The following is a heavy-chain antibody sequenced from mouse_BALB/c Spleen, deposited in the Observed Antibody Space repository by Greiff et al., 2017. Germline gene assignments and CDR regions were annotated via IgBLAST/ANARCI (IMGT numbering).Heavy chain of an antibody. J-gene: IGHJ4*01. D-gene: IGHD3-3*01. V-gene: IGHV5-17*02. CDR2: ISSGSSTI. CDR1: GFTFSSFG. Sequence: EVKVVESGGGLVQPGGSRKLSCAASGFTFSSFGMHWVRQAPEKGLEWVAYISSGSSTIYYADTVKGRFTISRDNPKNTLFLQMTSLRSEDTAMYYCARRGDGGYAMDYWGQGTSVTVSS. CDR3: ARRGDGGYAMDY.